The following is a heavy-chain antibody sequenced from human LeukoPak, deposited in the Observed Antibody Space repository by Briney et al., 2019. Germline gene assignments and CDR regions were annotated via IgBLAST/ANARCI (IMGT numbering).Heavy chain of an antibody. CDR1: GYTFTGYY. CDR2: INPNSGGT. CDR3: ASPQVLQYFDWSPFDY. J-gene: IGHJ4*02. D-gene: IGHD3-9*01. V-gene: IGHV1-2*02. Sequence: GASVKVSCKASGYTFTGYYMHWVRQAPGQGLEWMGWINPNSGGTNYAQKFQGRVTMTRDTSISTAYMELSRLRSDDTAVYYCASPQVLQYFDWSPFDYWGQGTLVTVSS.